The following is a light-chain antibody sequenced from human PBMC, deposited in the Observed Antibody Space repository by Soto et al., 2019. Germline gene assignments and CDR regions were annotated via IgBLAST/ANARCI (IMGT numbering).Light chain of an antibody. Sequence: DIQMTQSPSSLSASVGDRVTITCRASQAIRNDLAWYQHKPGKAPKRLIYAASSLQSGVPSRFSGSGSETQSNLTISSLQPEDFATYYCLQHNNYPPLTFGGGTKVEIK. V-gene: IGKV1-17*01. J-gene: IGKJ4*01. CDR1: QAIRND. CDR3: LQHNNYPPLT. CDR2: AAS.